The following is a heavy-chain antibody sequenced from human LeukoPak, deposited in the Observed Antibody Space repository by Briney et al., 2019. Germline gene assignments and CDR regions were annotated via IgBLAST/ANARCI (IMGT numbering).Heavy chain of an antibody. CDR1: GFTFSCYA. D-gene: IGHD5-12*01. J-gene: IGHJ4*02. Sequence: GGSLRLSCAASGFTFSCYAMSWVRHAPGKGLEWVSAISGSGGSTYYADSVKGRFTISRDNSKNTLYLQMNSLRAEDTAVYYCAKDRCSVYSSYDEGCFDYWGQGTLVTVSS. CDR3: AKDRCSVYSSYDEGCFDY. CDR2: ISGSGGST. V-gene: IGHV3-23*01.